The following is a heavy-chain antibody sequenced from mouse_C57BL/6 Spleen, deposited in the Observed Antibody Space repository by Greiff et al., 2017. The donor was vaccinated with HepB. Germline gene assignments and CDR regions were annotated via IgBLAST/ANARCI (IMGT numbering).Heavy chain of an antibody. D-gene: IGHD2-4*01. CDR1: GFTFSSYA. CDR2: ISDGGSYT. Sequence: EVKVEESGGGLVKPGGSLKLSCAASGFTFSSYAMSWVRQTPEKRLEWVATISDGGSYTYYPDNVKGRFTISRDNAKNNLYLQMSHLKSEDTAMYYCASYYDYDEGYWYFDVWGTGTTVSVSS. V-gene: IGHV5-4*03. J-gene: IGHJ1*03. CDR3: ASYYDYDEGYWYFDV.